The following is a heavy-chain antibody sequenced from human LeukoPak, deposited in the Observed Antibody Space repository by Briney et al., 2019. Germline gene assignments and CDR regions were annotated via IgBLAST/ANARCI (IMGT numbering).Heavy chain of an antibody. J-gene: IGHJ4*02. D-gene: IGHD1-7*01. CDR3: ARDEPTDNWNSH. CDR1: GGSISSGDYY. Sequence: SETLSLTCTVSGGSISSGDYYWSWIRQPPGKGLEWIGYIYYSGSTYYNPSLKSRVTISVDTSKNQFSLKLSSVTAADTAVYYCARDEPTDNWNSHWGQGTLVTVSS. CDR2: IYYSGST. V-gene: IGHV4-30-4*08.